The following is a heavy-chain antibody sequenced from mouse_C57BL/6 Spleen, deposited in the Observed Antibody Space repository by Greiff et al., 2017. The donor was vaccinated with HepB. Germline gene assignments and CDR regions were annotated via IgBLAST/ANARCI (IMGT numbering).Heavy chain of an antibody. CDR3: ARRDYDEGYYFDY. J-gene: IGHJ2*01. Sequence: LMESGAELVKPGASVKISCKASGYAFSSYWMNWVKQRPGKGLEWIGQIYPGDGDTNYNGKFKGKATLTADKSSSTAYMQLSSLTSEDSAVYFCARRDYDEGYYFDYWGQGTTLTVSS. CDR1: GYAFSSYW. V-gene: IGHV1-80*01. D-gene: IGHD2-4*01. CDR2: IYPGDGDT.